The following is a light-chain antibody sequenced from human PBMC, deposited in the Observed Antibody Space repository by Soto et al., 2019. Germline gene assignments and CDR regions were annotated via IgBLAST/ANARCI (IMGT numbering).Light chain of an antibody. V-gene: IGKV3-15*01. CDR1: QSVSSK. J-gene: IGKJ2*01. Sequence: EIVMTQSPATLSVSPGERAALSCRASQSVSSKLVWYQQKPGQAPRLLIYGASTRATGVPARFSGSGSGTEFTLTISSLQSEDFAVYYCQQHNTWPPYTFGQGTKLEIK. CDR3: QQHNTWPPYT. CDR2: GAS.